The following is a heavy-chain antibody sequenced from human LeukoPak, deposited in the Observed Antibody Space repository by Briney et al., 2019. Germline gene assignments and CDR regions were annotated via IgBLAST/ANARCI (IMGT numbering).Heavy chain of an antibody. CDR1: GGSISGYY. Sequence: PSETLSLTCSVSGGSISGYYWSWIRQPAGKGLEWIGRIYTSGSTNYNPSLKSRVTMSVDTSKNQFSLKLSYVTAADTAVYYCARALQSEHLEHWGQGTLVTVSS. V-gene: IGHV4-4*07. CDR2: IYTSGST. J-gene: IGHJ4*02. D-gene: IGHD1-26*01. CDR3: ARALQSEHLEH.